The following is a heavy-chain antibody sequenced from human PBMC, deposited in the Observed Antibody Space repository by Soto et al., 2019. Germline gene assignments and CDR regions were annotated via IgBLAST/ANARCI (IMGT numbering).Heavy chain of an antibody. Sequence: GGSLRLSCAASGFSFSRYGIHWVRQTPGKGLEWVAVIWYDGSNQYYADFVKGRFTISRDNFKNMAFLQMNSLRAEDTAVYYCAKLAVAISDYWGQGTLVTVSS. CDR3: AKLAVAISDY. CDR1: GFSFSRYG. D-gene: IGHD2-21*01. CDR2: IWYDGSNQ. V-gene: IGHV3-33*06. J-gene: IGHJ4*02.